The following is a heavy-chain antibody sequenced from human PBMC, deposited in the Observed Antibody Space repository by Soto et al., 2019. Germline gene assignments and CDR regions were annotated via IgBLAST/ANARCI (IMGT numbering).Heavy chain of an antibody. CDR2: IYYSGST. Sequence: TSETLSLTCTVSGGSISSYYWSWIRQPPGKGLEWIGYIYYSGSTNCNPSLKSRVTISVDTSKNQFSLKLSSVTAADTAVYYCARAGKYSSSPGRIFDYWGQGTLVTVSS. CDR3: ARAGKYSSSPGRIFDY. V-gene: IGHV4-59*01. CDR1: GGSISSYY. D-gene: IGHD6-6*01. J-gene: IGHJ4*02.